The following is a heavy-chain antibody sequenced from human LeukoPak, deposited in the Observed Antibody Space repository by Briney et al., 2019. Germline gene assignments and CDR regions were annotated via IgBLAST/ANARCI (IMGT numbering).Heavy chain of an antibody. CDR3: ARRVWVDGFWYFDY. D-gene: IGHD3/OR15-3a*01. J-gene: IGHJ4*02. Sequence: PSETLSLTCTVSGGSISSYYWSWIRQPPGKGLEWIGYIYTSGSTNYNPSLKSRVTISVDTSKNQFSLKLSSVTAADTAVYYCARRVWVDGFWYFDYWGQGTLVTVSS. V-gene: IGHV4-4*09. CDR2: IYTSGST. CDR1: GGSISSYY.